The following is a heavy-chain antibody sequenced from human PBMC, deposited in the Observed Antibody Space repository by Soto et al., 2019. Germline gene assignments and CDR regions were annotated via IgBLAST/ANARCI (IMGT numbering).Heavy chain of an antibody. Sequence: GESLKISCKGSGYTFISYSIGWVRQMPGKGLEWMGIIYASDSDTRYSPSFQGQVTISVDKSISTAYLQWSSLKASDTAVYYCASAMKYSYGYYWGQGTLVPVSP. CDR3: ASAMKYSYGYY. J-gene: IGHJ4*02. D-gene: IGHD5-18*01. CDR1: GYTFISYS. CDR2: IYASDSDT. V-gene: IGHV5-51*01.